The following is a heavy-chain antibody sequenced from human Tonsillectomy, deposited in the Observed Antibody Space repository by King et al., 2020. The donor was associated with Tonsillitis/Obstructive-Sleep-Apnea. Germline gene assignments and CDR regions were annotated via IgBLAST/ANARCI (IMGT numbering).Heavy chain of an antibody. CDR1: GFTFSIYA. CDR3: ARSPKTSCNYFYSDRLDF. CDR2: ISYDGSNK. J-gene: IGHJ6*02. V-gene: IGHV3-30*04. Sequence: QLVQSGGGVVQPGRSLRLSCAASGFTFSIYAMHWVRQAPGKGLEWVAVISYDGSNKYYADSVRGRFTISRDDSKNTLYLQMNSLRTEDTVAYYCARSPKTSCNYFYSDRLDFWGQGTTVPVPS.